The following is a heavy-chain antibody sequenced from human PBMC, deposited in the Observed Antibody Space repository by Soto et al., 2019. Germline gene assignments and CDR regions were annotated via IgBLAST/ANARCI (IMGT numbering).Heavy chain of an antibody. CDR1: GAYISDFS. J-gene: IGHJ1*01. D-gene: IGHD1-7*01. CDR2: ITINGNT. CDR3: ARETGENWTYEAH. V-gene: IGHV4-4*07. Sequence: KLPETLSLTCRVSGAYISDFSWSWIRHPAGKGLEWIGRITINGNTQKNPSFKSRVTMSIDTSRNHFSLNLQSATAADTALYYCARETGENWTYEAHWGPGTLVTVSS.